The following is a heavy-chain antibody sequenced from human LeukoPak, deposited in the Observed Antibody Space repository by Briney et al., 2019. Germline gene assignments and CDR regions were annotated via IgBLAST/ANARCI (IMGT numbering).Heavy chain of an antibody. J-gene: IGHJ4*02. D-gene: IGHD5-18*01. Sequence: GEALQISCKGSGYSFTSYWIGWVRQMPGKGLEWMGIIYPGDSDTRYSPSFQGQVTISADKSISTAYLQWSSLKASDTAMYYCARPSSDTAMAPFDYWGQGTLVTVSS. V-gene: IGHV5-51*01. CDR3: ARPSSDTAMAPFDY. CDR1: GYSFTSYW. CDR2: IYPGDSDT.